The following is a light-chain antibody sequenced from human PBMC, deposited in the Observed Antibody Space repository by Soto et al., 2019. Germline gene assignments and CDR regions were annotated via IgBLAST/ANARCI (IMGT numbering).Light chain of an antibody. CDR1: QSISSW. CDR3: QQTYSTLVS. CDR2: DAS. J-gene: IGKJ4*01. V-gene: IGKV1-5*01. Sequence: DIQMTQSPSTLSASVGDRVTITCRASQSISSWLAWYQQEPGKAPKLLIYDASSLESGVPSRFSGSGSGTEFTLTISSLQPEDSGTYYCQQTYSTLVSFGGGTKWIS.